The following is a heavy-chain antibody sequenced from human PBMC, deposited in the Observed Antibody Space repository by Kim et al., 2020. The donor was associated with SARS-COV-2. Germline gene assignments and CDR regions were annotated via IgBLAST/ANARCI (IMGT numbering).Heavy chain of an antibody. J-gene: IGHJ4*01. CDR1: GFTFSRFD. CDR3: ARDFY. CDR2: INGGGGTT. Sequence: GGSLRLSCAASGFTFSRFDMNWVRQAPGKGLEWVSGINGGGGTTYYADAEKGRFTFSGDYSKTTLYLQMNSLTADKTAEYYCARDFYWV. V-gene: IGHV3-23*01.